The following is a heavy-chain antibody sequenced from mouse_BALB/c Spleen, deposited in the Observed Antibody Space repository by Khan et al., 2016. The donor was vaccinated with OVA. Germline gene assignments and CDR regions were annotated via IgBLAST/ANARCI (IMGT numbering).Heavy chain of an antibody. CDR2: INPDNAGT. D-gene: IGHD4-1*01. Sequence: VQLQQSGPELVEPGASVKMSCKTSGYTFTNYVLHWVKQRPGQGLEWIAYINPDNAGTRYTEIFRGKATLTADISSNTAYLELSSLTSEDSAVXFCASEASSWDFSFPYLGPRTLVAVSA. CDR3: ASEASSWDFSFPY. V-gene: IGHV1S136*01. CDR1: GYTFTNYV. J-gene: IGHJ3*01.